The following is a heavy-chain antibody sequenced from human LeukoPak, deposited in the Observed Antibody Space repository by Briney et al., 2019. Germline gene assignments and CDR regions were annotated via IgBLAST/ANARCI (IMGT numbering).Heavy chain of an antibody. CDR1: GGSISSSSHY. CDR2: FYSTEST. Sequence: SETLSLTCTVFGGSISSSSHYWGWIRQPPGEGLEWIGFFYSTESTYYNPSLKSRVTISLDSSKNQFSLRLTSTTAADTAVYFCARGSGGHDYGSYYFDYWGQGTLATVSS. D-gene: IGHD4/OR15-4a*01. CDR3: ARGSGGHDYGSYYFDY. V-gene: IGHV4-39*07. J-gene: IGHJ4*02.